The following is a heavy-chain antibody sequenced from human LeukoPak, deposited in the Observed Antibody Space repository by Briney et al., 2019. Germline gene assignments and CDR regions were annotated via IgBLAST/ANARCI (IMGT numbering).Heavy chain of an antibody. J-gene: IGHJ4*02. CDR1: GYTFTGYY. CDR2: INPNSGGT. D-gene: IGHD5-18*01. Sequence: AASVKVSCKASGYTFTGYYMHWVRQAPGQGLEWMGWINPNSGGTNYAQKFQGRVTMTRGTSISTAYMELSRLRSDDTAVYYCARELFEGYSYGRSDYWGQGTLVTVSS. CDR3: ARELFEGYSYGRSDY. V-gene: IGHV1-2*02.